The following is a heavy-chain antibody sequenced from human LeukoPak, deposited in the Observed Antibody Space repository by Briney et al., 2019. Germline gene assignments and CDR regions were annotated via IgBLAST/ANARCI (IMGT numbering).Heavy chain of an antibody. CDR3: ARGGAARLHYYYHMDV. V-gene: IGHV1-2*02. D-gene: IGHD6-6*01. Sequence: ASVKVSCKASGYTFTGYYMHWVRQAPGQRLEWMGWINPNSGGTNYAQRFQGRVTMTRDTSISTAYMELSRLRSDDTAVYYCARGGAARLHYYYHMDVRGKGTTVTVSS. CDR1: GYTFTGYY. J-gene: IGHJ6*03. CDR2: INPNSGGT.